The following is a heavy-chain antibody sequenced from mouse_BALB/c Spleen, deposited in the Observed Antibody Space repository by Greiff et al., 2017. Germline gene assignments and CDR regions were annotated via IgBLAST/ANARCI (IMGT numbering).Heavy chain of an antibody. CDR2: IDPANGNT. J-gene: IGHJ3*01. CDR1: GFNIKDTY. CDR3: ARGEEFAY. Sequence: EVQLQQSGAELVKPGASVKLSCTASGFNIKDTYMHWVKQRPEQGLEWIGRIDPANGNTKYDPKFQGKATITADTSSNTAYLQFNSLTSEDSAVYYCARGEEFAYWGQGTLVTVSA. V-gene: IGHV14-3*02.